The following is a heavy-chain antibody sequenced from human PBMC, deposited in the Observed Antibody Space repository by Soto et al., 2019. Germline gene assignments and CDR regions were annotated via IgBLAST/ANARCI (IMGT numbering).Heavy chain of an antibody. Sequence: EVQLVESGGGLVQPGGSLRVSCAASGFTFSTYSMNWVRQAPGKGLEWVSYMSSRSLTIYYTDSVKGRFTISRDNAKNSLYLQMNSLRDDDTAVYYCARGGSSSDNGMDVWGQGPTVTVSS. CDR2: MSSRSLTI. V-gene: IGHV3-48*02. J-gene: IGHJ6*02. CDR1: GFTFSTYS. D-gene: IGHD6-6*01. CDR3: ARGGSSSDNGMDV.